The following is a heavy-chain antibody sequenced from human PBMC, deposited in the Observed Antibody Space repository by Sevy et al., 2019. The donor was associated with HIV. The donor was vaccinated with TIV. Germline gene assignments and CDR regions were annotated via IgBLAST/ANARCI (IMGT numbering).Heavy chain of an antibody. CDR2: ISGSGDFT. CDR3: PIKVTKIRGDQCPFDY. D-gene: IGHD3-10*01. J-gene: IGHJ4*02. V-gene: IGHV3-23*01. Sequence: GGSLRLSCADSGFTFTNYAMAWVRQAPGKGLEWVSAISGSGDFTYYADSVKGRFTISRDDSKNTLYLQMNSLRAEDTAVYYCPIKVTKIRGDQCPFDYWGQGTLVTVSS. CDR1: GFTFTNYA.